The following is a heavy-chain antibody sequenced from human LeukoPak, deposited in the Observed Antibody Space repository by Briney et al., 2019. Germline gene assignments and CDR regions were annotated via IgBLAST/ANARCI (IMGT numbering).Heavy chain of an antibody. CDR3: ARDLRNMEIAAAGTEAVY. V-gene: IGHV3-7*01. Sequence: GGSLRLSCAASGFIFSTYWMMWARQAPGKGLEWVANMKGDGSEIHYVDSVKGRFTISRDNAKNSLYLQMNSLRAEDTAVYYCARDLRNMEIAAAGTEAVYWGQGTLVTVSS. D-gene: IGHD6-13*01. CDR2: MKGDGSEI. J-gene: IGHJ4*02. CDR1: GFIFSTYW.